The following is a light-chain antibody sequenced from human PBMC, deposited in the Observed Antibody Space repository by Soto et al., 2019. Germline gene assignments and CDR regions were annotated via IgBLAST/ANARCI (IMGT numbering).Light chain of an antibody. Sequence: EIVMTQSPATLSVSPGERATLSCRASQSVSTKLAWYRHKPGQAPWLLIYGASTRATGIPARFSGSGSGTEFTLTINSLQSEDFAVYYCQQYKNWPHFTFGPGTTVDIK. CDR3: QQYKNWPHFT. J-gene: IGKJ3*01. CDR2: GAS. V-gene: IGKV3-15*01. CDR1: QSVSTK.